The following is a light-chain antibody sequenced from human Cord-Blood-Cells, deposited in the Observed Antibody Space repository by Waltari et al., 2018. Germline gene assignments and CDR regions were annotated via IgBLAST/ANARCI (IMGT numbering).Light chain of an antibody. CDR1: HLGDKY. V-gene: IGLV3-1*01. J-gene: IGLJ2*01. CDR3: QAWDSSNVV. Sequence: SYELTQPPSVSVSPGQTASITCSGDHLGDKYACWYKQKPGQSPVLVIYQDSKRPSGIPERFSGSNSGNTATLTISGTQAMDEADYYCQAWDSSNVVFGGGTKLTVL. CDR2: QDS.